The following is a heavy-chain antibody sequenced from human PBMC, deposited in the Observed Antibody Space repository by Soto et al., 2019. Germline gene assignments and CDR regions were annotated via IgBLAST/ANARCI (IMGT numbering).Heavy chain of an antibody. J-gene: IGHJ4*02. CDR2: INAGNGNT. CDR3: ERMRAYYPYNN. D-gene: IGHD3-22*01. CDR1: GYTFTSYA. V-gene: IGHV1-3*01. Sequence: QVQLVQSGAEVKKPGASVKVSCKASGYTFTSYAMHWVRQAPGQRLEWMGWINAGNGNTKYSQKFQGRVPIPRDTSTTTAYMERSRRRSANTAVNSCERMRAYYPYNNWGQGPLVPSSS.